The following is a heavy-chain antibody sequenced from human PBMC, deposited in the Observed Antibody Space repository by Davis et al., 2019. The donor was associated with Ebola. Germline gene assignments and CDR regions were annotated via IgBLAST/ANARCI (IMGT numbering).Heavy chain of an antibody. J-gene: IGHJ6*04. V-gene: IGHV3-23*01. CDR3: ARVDEVVPATMRGDYYHGMDV. CDR1: GFTFSNYG. Sequence: GESLKISCAASGFTFSNYGMNWVRQAPGKGLEWVSGISDSGGSTHYADSVKGRFTISRDNAKNTLYLQMNSLRAEDTAVYYCARVDEVVPATMRGDYYHGMDVWGKGTTVTVSS. CDR2: ISDSGGST. D-gene: IGHD2-2*01.